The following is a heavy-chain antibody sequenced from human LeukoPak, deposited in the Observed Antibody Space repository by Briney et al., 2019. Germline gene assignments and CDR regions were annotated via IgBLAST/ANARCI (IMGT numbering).Heavy chain of an antibody. J-gene: IGHJ5*02. Sequence: QPGRSLRLSCAASGFTFSSYGMHWVRQAPGKGLEWVAVIWYDGSNKYYADSVKGRFTNSRDNSKNTLYLQMNSLRAEDTAVYYCARDPGYSYGYPRGNWFDPWGQGTLVTVSS. CDR1: GFTFSSYG. CDR3: ARDPGYSYGYPRGNWFDP. CDR2: IWYDGSNK. V-gene: IGHV3-33*01. D-gene: IGHD5-18*01.